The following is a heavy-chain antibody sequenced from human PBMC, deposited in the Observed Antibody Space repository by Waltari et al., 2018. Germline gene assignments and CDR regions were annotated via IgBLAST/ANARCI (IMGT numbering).Heavy chain of an antibody. CDR1: GFTVSSNY. CDR3: ARDQGDMRVAGTFAFDY. Sequence: EVQLVESGGGLVQPGGSLRLSCAASGFTVSSNYMSWVRQAPGKGLGWVSVIYSGGSTYYADSVKGRFTISRDNSKNTLYLQMNSLRAEDTAVYYCARDQGDMRVAGTFAFDYWGQGTLVTVSS. J-gene: IGHJ4*02. CDR2: IYSGGST. V-gene: IGHV3-66*02. D-gene: IGHD6-19*01.